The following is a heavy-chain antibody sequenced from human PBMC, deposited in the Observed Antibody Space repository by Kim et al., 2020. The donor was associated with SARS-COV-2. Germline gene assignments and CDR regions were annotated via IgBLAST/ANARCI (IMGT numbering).Heavy chain of an antibody. CDR2: VSAGNGKS. J-gene: IGHJ4*02. D-gene: IGHD2-21*02. V-gene: IGHV1-3*01. Sequence: GCVSAGNGKSRYSQRFKGRVTITRDTSASTAYMELSSLRSEDTAVYYCASGYSDYPPPCSGDCYSHFANWGQGTLVTVSS. CDR3: ASGYSDYPPPCSGDCYSHFAN.